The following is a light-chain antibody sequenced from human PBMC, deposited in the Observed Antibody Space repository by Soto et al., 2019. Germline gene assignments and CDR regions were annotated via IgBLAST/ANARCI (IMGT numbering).Light chain of an antibody. CDR3: QQYYSYLPT. Sequence: AIRMTQSPSSFSASTGDRVTITCRASQGISSYLAWYQQKPGKAPKLLIYAASTLQSGVPSRFSGSGSGTDFTLTISXLQSEDFATYYCQQYYSYLPTFGQGTRLEIK. V-gene: IGKV1-8*01. J-gene: IGKJ5*01. CDR2: AAS. CDR1: QGISSY.